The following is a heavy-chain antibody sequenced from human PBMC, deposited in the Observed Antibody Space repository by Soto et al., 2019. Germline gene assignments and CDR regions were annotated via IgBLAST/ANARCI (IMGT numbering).Heavy chain of an antibody. CDR2: IYYSGST. D-gene: IGHD6-13*01. Sequence: SETLSLTCTVSGGSISSGDYYWSWIRQPPGKGLEWIGYIYYSGSTYYNPSLKSRVTISVDTSKNQFSLKLSSVTAADTAVYYCAILAPDSSSWYRRGYYYYGMDVWGQGTTVTVSS. CDR3: AILAPDSSSWYRRGYYYYGMDV. J-gene: IGHJ6*02. CDR1: GGSISSGDYY. V-gene: IGHV4-30-4*01.